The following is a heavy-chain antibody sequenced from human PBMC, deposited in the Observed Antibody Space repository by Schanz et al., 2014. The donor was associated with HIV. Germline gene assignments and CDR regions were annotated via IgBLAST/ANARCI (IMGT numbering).Heavy chain of an antibody. CDR2: INPNSGGS. Sequence: QVQLVQSGAEVKKPGASVKVSCKASGYTFTGYYLHWVRQAPGQGLEWMGWINPNSGGSTYAQKFQGRVTMTRDTSISTAYMELSRLRSDDTAVYYCASDLSVYSSRSSVWGQGTTVTVSS. CDR3: ASDLSVYSSRSSV. CDR1: GYTFTGYY. J-gene: IGHJ6*02. D-gene: IGHD6-13*01. V-gene: IGHV1-2*02.